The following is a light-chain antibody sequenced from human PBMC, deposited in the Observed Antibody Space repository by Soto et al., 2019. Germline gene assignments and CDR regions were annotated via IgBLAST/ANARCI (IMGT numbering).Light chain of an antibody. V-gene: IGKV1-13*02. CDR2: GAS. Sequence: AIQMTQSPSSLSASVGDRVTITCRASQGIRNDLGWYQQKPGKAPKLLIYGASSLEGGVPSRFSGSGSGTDFTLTISSLQPDDFATYYCQQYSSSATFGQGTKVDIK. CDR3: QQYSSSAT. CDR1: QGIRND. J-gene: IGKJ1*01.